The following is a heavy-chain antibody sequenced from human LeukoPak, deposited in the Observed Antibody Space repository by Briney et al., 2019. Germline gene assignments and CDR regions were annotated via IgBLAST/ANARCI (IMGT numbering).Heavy chain of an antibody. Sequence: ASVNVSCQASGYTFTSYGISWVRQAPGQGLEWMGWISAYNGNTNYAQKLQGRVTMTSETSTSTAYMELRSLRSDDTAVYYGARDLYCSSTSCYYYYGMDVWGQGTTVTVSS. D-gene: IGHD2-2*01. J-gene: IGHJ6*02. CDR3: ARDLYCSSTSCYYYYGMDV. CDR1: GYTFTSYG. V-gene: IGHV1-18*01. CDR2: ISAYNGNT.